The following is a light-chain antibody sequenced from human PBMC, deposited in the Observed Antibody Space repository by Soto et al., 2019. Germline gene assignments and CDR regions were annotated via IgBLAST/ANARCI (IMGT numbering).Light chain of an antibody. J-gene: IGKJ1*01. Sequence: DIQMTQSPSTLSASVGDRVTITCRASQSISSWLAWYQQKPGKAPKLLIYDASSLESGVQSRFSGSGSGTEFTLTISSLQPDDFATYYCQQYNSLWTFGQGTKVEIK. CDR2: DAS. CDR3: QQYNSLWT. CDR1: QSISSW. V-gene: IGKV1-5*01.